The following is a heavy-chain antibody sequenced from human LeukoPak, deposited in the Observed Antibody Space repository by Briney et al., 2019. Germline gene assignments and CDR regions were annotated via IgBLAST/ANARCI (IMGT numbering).Heavy chain of an antibody. CDR2: MNPNGDGT. CDR1: GYTFTVYY. CDR3: ASDQEIAPAGTGDY. J-gene: IGHJ4*02. D-gene: IGHD6-13*01. Sequence: GASVTVSFTASGYTFTVYYMHWVRRAPGQRLGWRGGMNPNGDGTDYTQKCQCRVTITRDTAISTAYMELSRLRPDDTDAYYCASDQEIAPAGTGDYWGQGPLVTVSS. V-gene: IGHV1-2*01.